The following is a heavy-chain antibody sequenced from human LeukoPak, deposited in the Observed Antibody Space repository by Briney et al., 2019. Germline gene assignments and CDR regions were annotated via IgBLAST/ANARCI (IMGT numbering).Heavy chain of an antibody. V-gene: IGHV3-30*03. Sequence: PGRSLRLSCAASGFTFSNYGMHWVRQAPGKGLEWVAVISYDGSNKYYADSVKGRFTISRDNSKNTLYLQMDSLRAEDTAVYYCVFEGRADAFDIWGQGTMVTVSS. CDR2: ISYDGSNK. D-gene: IGHD3-10*01. CDR3: VFEGRADAFDI. CDR1: GFTFSNYG. J-gene: IGHJ3*02.